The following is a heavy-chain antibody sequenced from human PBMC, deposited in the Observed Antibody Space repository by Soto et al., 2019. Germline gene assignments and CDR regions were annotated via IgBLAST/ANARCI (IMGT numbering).Heavy chain of an antibody. V-gene: IGHV3-33*01. D-gene: IGHD1-26*01. J-gene: IGHJ4*02. CDR3: ARDPKANRQFDY. CDR1: GFTFSSYG. CDR2: IWYDGSNK. Sequence: QVQLVESGGGVVQPGRSLRLSCAASGFTFSSYGMHWVRQAPGKGLEWVAVIWYDGSNKYYADSVKGRFTISRDNSKNTLYLQMNSLRAEDTAVYYCARDPKANRQFDYWGQGTLVTVSS.